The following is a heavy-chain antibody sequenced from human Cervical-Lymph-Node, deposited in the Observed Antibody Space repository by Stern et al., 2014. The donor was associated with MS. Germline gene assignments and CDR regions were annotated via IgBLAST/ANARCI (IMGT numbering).Heavy chain of an antibody. CDR2: IYYSGST. Sequence: QLQLQESGPGLVKPSQTLSLTCTVSGGSISSGGYYWSWIRQHPGKGLEWIGYIYYSGSTYYNPSLKSRVTISVDTSKTQFSLKLSSVTAADTAVYYCARDSSGWYSYYYYGMDVWGQGTTVTVSS. D-gene: IGHD6-19*01. J-gene: IGHJ6*02. V-gene: IGHV4-31*03. CDR3: ARDSSGWYSYYYYGMDV. CDR1: GGSISSGGYY.